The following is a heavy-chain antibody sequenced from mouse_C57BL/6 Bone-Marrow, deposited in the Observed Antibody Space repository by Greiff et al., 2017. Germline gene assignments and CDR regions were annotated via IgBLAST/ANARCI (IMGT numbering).Heavy chain of an antibody. CDR1: GYAFSSSW. CDR2: IYPGDGDT. CDR3: AFITRDY. V-gene: IGHV1-82*01. D-gene: IGHD1-1*01. Sequence: VQLHQPGPELVKPGASVKISCKASGYAFSSSWLTWVKQRPGQGLEWIGRIYPGDGDTNYNGKFKGKATLTADTSSSTAYMPLSSLTSEDSAVYVWAFITRDYWGQGTTLTVSA. J-gene: IGHJ2*01.